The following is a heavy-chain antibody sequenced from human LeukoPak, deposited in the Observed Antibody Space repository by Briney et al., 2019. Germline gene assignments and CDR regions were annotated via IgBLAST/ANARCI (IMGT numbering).Heavy chain of an antibody. J-gene: IGHJ6*03. CDR3: ARDEKRGGYCSSTSCYKYYYYYMDV. Sequence: ASVKVSCKASGYTFTSYYMHWVRQAPGQGLEWMGIINPSGGSTSYAQKFQGRVTMTRDTSTSTVYMELSSLRSEDTAVYYCARDEKRGGYCSSTSCYKYYYYYMDVWGKGTTVTVSS. V-gene: IGHV1-46*01. CDR1: GYTFTSYY. D-gene: IGHD2-2*02. CDR2: INPSGGST.